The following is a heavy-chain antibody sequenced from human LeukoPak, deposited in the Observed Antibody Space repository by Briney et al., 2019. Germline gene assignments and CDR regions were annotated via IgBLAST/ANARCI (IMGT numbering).Heavy chain of an antibody. D-gene: IGHD4-11*01. CDR2: ISAYNGNT. J-gene: IGHJ5*02. V-gene: IGHV1-18*01. CDR1: GYTFTSYG. CDR3: ARDGYSNYETFPPCNWFDP. Sequence: EASVKVSCKASGYTFTSYGISWVRQAPGQGLEWMGWISAYNGNTNYAQKLQGRVTMTTDTSTSTAYMELRSLRSDDTAVYYCARDGYSNYETFPPCNWFDPWGQGTLVTVSS.